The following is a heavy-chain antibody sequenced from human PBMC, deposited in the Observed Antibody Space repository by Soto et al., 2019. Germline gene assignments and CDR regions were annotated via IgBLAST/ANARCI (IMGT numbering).Heavy chain of an antibody. Sequence: QVQLQESGPGLVKPSETLSLTCTVSGGSVSSGSYYWCWIRQPPGKGLEWIGYIYYSGSTNYNPSLKSRVTISVDTSKNQFSLKLSSVTAADTAVYYCAREPSIVGATTYDYWGQGTLVTVSS. J-gene: IGHJ4*02. V-gene: IGHV4-61*01. CDR1: GGSVSSGSYY. D-gene: IGHD1-26*01. CDR2: IYYSGST. CDR3: AREPSIVGATTYDY.